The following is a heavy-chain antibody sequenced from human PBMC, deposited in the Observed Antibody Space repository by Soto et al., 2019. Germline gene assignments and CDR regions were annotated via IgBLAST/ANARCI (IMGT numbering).Heavy chain of an antibody. CDR2: IYYSGST. CDR1: GGSISSYY. J-gene: IGHJ5*02. CDR3: AKNEDQWPWKWFDP. D-gene: IGHD6-19*01. V-gene: IGHV4-59*08. Sequence: SETLSLTCTVSGGSISSYYWSWIRQPPGKGLEWIGYIYYSGSTNYNPSLKSRVTISVDTSKNTLYLQMDSLRAEDTAVYYCAKNEDQWPWKWFDPWGQGTLVTVSS.